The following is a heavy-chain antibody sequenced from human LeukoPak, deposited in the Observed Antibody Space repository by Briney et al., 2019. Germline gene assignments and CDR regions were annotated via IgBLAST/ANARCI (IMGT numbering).Heavy chain of an antibody. Sequence: SETLSLTCAVYGGSFSGYYRSWIRQPPGKGLEWIGEINHSGSTNYNPSLKSRVTISVDTSKNQFSLKLSSVTAADTAVYYCARGQYCSSTSCYTFDPWGQGTLVTVSS. V-gene: IGHV4-34*01. J-gene: IGHJ5*02. CDR1: GGSFSGYY. D-gene: IGHD2-2*02. CDR2: INHSGST. CDR3: ARGQYCSSTSCYTFDP.